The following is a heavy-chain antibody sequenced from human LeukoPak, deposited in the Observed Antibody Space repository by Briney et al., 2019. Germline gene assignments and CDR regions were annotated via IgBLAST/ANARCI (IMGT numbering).Heavy chain of an antibody. CDR3: ARVRPWVFDY. CDR2: IYIGDNP. V-gene: IGHV3-53*04. J-gene: IGHJ4*02. CDR1: GLTVSSTY. Sequence: GGSLRLSCAASGLTVSSTYMSWVRQAPGKGLEWVSIIYIGDNPHYADSVKGRFTISRHNSKNTLYLQMNSLRVEDTAVYYCARVRPWVFDYWGQGTLVTVSS.